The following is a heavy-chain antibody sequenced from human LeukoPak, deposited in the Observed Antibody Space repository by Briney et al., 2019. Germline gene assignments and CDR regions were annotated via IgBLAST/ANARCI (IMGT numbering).Heavy chain of an antibody. Sequence: GGSLRLSCAASGFTFNSYAMRWVRQAPGKGREWVSAISGSGGSTYYEDSVKGRFTISRDNSKNTLYLQMNSLRAEDTAVYYCAKELGFDWLFPFDYWGQGTLVTVSS. CDR2: ISGSGGST. CDR3: AKELGFDWLFPFDY. CDR1: GFTFNSYA. J-gene: IGHJ4*02. D-gene: IGHD3-9*01. V-gene: IGHV3-23*01.